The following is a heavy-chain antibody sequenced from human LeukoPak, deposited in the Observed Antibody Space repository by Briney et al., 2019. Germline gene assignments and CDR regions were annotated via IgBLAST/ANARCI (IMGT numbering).Heavy chain of an antibody. Sequence: PGGSLRLSCVGSGFTFSAHSMPWVRQAPAKGLDWVSGIGWLDDSKCYEGSVKGRYTMSQDNSGNALELEMTSLRADDPAVYYCARERGVVALHYFVFGAGEAGDSVLRASIRGNSTPW. D-gene: IGHD2/OR15-2a*01. CDR1: GFTFSAHS. CDR3: ARERGVVALHYFVFGAGEAGDSVLRASIRGNSTP. V-gene: IGHV3-23*01. CDR2: IGWLDDSK. J-gene: IGHJ5*02.